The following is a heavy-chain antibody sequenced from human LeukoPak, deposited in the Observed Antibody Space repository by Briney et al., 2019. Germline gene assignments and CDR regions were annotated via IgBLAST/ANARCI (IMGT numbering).Heavy chain of an antibody. J-gene: IGHJ5*02. CDR3: VSSSWFDP. V-gene: IGHV3-23*01. CDR2: IRSNGETV. Sequence: GSLRLSCAASGFTFSRIAMSWVRQAPGKGLEWVSAIRSNGETVYNADSVRGRFTISRDNSKNTLYLQMNSLRAEDTAIYYCVSSSWFDPWGQGTLVTVSS. CDR1: GFTFSRIA. D-gene: IGHD6-13*01.